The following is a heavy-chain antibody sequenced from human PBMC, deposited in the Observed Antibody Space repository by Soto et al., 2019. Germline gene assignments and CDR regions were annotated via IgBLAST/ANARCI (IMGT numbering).Heavy chain of an antibody. CDR1: GFTFSSYG. J-gene: IGHJ6*02. D-gene: IGHD6-13*01. CDR3: ARGASSSWYGIYYYYGMDV. CDR2: IWYDGSNK. Sequence: LRLSCAASGFTFSSYGMHWVRQAPGKGLEWVAVIWYDGSNKYYADSVKGRFTISRDNSKNTLYLQMNSLRAEDTAVYYCARGASSSWYGIYYYYGMDVWGQGTTVTVSS. V-gene: IGHV3-33*01.